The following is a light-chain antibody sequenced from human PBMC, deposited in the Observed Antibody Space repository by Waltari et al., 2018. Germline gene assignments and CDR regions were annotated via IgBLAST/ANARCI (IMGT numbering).Light chain of an antibody. CDR2: GAS. CDR1: QTIRTN. CDR3: QQYNNWPPGDT. Sequence: ETVMTQSPASLSVSPGERATPSCRASQTIRTNLAWYQHKPGQAPRPLIHGASTRAPGIPARFSGSGSGTEFTLTISSLQSEDSAVYYCQQYNNWPPGDTFGQGTRLEVK. V-gene: IGKV3-15*01. J-gene: IGKJ2*01.